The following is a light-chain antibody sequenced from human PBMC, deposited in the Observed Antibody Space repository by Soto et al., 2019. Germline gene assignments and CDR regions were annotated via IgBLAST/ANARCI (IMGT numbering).Light chain of an antibody. CDR3: QQYNGYST. CDR2: EAS. V-gene: IGKV1-5*03. Sequence: GARVTITCRASQSISDSLAWYQQKPGKAPKLLIYEASNLKSGVPSRFSGSGSGTEYTLTISSLQPDDFASYYCQQYNGYSTFGQGTKVEIK. CDR1: QSISDS. J-gene: IGKJ1*01.